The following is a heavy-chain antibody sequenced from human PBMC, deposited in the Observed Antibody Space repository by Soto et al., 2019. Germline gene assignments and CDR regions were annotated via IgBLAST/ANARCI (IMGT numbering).Heavy chain of an antibody. J-gene: IGHJ6*02. CDR1: GDSVPSNGAC. D-gene: IGHD2-15*01. Sequence: TLSLTCVIPGDSVPSNGACWNCIRQSPSRGLQWLGRIYYRSKWFHDYAASVERRMAINPDTSRNQFFLQLNYVTPEDTAVYYCARGHCSAGTCLDCLDFWGQGTTVTVSS. V-gene: IGHV6-1*01. CDR2: IYYRSKWFH. CDR3: ARGHCSAGTCLDCLDF.